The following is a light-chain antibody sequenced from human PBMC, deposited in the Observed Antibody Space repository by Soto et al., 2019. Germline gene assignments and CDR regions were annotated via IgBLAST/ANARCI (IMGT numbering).Light chain of an antibody. CDR1: SSDVGGYNY. CDR2: EVS. Sequence: QSALTQPPSASASPGQSVTISCTGTSSDVGGYNYVSWYQQHPGKAPKLMIYEVSKRPSGVPDRFSASKSGNTASLTVSGLQAEDEGDYYCSSYGGSDNYVFGTGTKVTVL. V-gene: IGLV2-8*01. J-gene: IGLJ1*01. CDR3: SSYGGSDNYV.